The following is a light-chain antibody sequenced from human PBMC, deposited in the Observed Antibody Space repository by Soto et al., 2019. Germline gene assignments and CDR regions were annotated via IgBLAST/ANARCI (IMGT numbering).Light chain of an antibody. Sequence: QSVLTQPASVSGSPGQSITMSCTGTSSDVGGYNYVSWYQQHPGKAPKLMLYEVSHRPSGVSNRFSGSRSGNTASLTISGLQAEDEADYYCSSYTGSSTVLFGGGTKVTVL. CDR3: SSYTGSSTVL. CDR2: EVS. V-gene: IGLV2-14*01. J-gene: IGLJ2*01. CDR1: SSDVGGYNY.